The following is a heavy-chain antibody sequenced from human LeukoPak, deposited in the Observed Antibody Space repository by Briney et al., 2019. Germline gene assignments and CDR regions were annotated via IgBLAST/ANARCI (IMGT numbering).Heavy chain of an antibody. CDR2: FDPENGEI. V-gene: IGHV1-24*01. CDR3: STDAGYCNSTTCSYYFDY. J-gene: IGHJ4*02. Sequence: ASVKVSCKVSGYTLTELSIHWVRQAPGKGLEWMGGFDPENGEIIYAQKFQGRVTMTEDRSGDTAYMQLSSLRSEDTAVYYCSTDAGYCNSTTCSYYFDYWGQGALVTVSS. CDR1: GYTLTELS. D-gene: IGHD3-9*01.